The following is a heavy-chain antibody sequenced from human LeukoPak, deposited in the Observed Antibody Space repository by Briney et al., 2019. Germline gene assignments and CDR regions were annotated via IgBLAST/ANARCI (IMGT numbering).Heavy chain of an antibody. D-gene: IGHD6-6*01. CDR1: GFTFTSSA. CDR3: ARGDSSSLSN. CDR2: IVVGNGNT. V-gene: IGHV1-58*02. Sequence: ASVKVSCKASGFTFTSSAMQWVRQARGQRLEWIGWIVVGNGNTNYAQKFQERVTITRDTSTSTAYMELSSLRSEDTAVYYCARGDSSSLSNWGQGTLVTVSS. J-gene: IGHJ4*02.